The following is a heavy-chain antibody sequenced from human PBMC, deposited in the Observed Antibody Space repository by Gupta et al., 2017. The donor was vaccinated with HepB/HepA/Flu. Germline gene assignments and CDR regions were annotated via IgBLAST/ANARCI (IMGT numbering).Heavy chain of an antibody. CDR1: GFTFSSYH. CDR3: GRDDLGGSWADLDY. Sequence: EVQLVESGGDLIQLGGSLSLSCEASGFTFSSYHMQWVGQAPGKGLAWVPRLNKDGSNPSYADSVKGRFTISRDNAKSTLYLQMNSLGADDTAVYYCGRDDLGGSWADLDYWGQGTLVTVSS. D-gene: IGHD2-15*01. J-gene: IGHJ4*02. V-gene: IGHV3-74*01. CDR2: LNKDGSNP.